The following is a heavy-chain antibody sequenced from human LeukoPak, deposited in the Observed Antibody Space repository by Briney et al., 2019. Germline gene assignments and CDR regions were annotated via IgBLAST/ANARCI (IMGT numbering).Heavy chain of an antibody. CDR1: GGSISSYY. CDR3: ARGRYASRYFDY. Sequence: PSETLSLTCTVSGGSISSYYWSWTRQPPGKGLEWIGYIYYSGSTNYNPSLKSRVTISVDTSKNQFSLKLSSVTAADTAVYYCARGRYASRYFDYWGQGTLVTVSS. CDR2: IYYSGST. V-gene: IGHV4-59*08. J-gene: IGHJ4*02. D-gene: IGHD2-2*01.